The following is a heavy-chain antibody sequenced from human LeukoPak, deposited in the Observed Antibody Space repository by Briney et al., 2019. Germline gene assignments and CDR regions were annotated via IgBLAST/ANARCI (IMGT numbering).Heavy chain of an antibody. J-gene: IGHJ4*02. CDR2: IKTRSDGGTA. D-gene: IGHD3-16*01. V-gene: IGHV3-15*05. CDR1: GFTFSDVA. Sequence: AGSLRLSCAASGFTFSDVAMTWVRQGPGRGLEWVGRIKTRSDGGTADYGAPVKGRFTISRDDSKNILFLQMDSLKIEDTGVYYCTRYAGDLRGQGTLVTVSP. CDR3: TRYAGDL.